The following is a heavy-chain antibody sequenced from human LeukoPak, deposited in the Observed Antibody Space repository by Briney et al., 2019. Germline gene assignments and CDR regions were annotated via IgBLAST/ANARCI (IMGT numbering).Heavy chain of an antibody. V-gene: IGHV3-74*01. CDR2: IKSDGST. J-gene: IGHJ1*01. D-gene: IGHD3-22*01. CDR1: GFTFSTYW. CDR3: ARAPSEIGGYYPEYFRH. Sequence: GGSLRLSCAASGFTFSTYWMHWVRQAPGKGLVWVSRIKSDGSTNYADSVKGRFTISRDNAKNTVSLQMDSLRPEDTGVYYCARAPSEIGGYYPEYFRHWGQGTLVTVSS.